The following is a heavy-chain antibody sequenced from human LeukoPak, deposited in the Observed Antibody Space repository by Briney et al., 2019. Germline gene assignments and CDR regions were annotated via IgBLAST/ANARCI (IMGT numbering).Heavy chain of an antibody. CDR2: LSGSGGAT. CDR1: GFTFSNYA. Sequence: GGSLRLSCAASGFTFSNYAMTWVRQAPGKGLEWVSILSGSGGATYYADSVKGRFTISRDNSENTLFLQMNNLGAEDTAVYYCVRGLSGVSSWYFDLWGRGTLVSVSS. D-gene: IGHD7-27*01. J-gene: IGHJ2*01. V-gene: IGHV3-23*01. CDR3: VRGLSGVSSWYFDL.